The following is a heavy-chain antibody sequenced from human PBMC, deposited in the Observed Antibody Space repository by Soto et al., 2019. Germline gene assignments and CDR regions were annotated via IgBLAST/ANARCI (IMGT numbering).Heavy chain of an antibody. Sequence: EVQLLGSGGGLVQPGGSLRLSCVGSGFTFSTYWMNWVRQAPGKGLEWVANINPDGNVGTYVDSVRGRFTTSRDNAKNSLYRQRNSLRADDTAVYFCAGWGGHDYNYWGQGIMVTVSS. CDR2: INPDGNVG. V-gene: IGHV3-7*03. J-gene: IGHJ4*02. D-gene: IGHD4-4*01. CDR3: AGWGGHDYNY. CDR1: GFTFSTYW.